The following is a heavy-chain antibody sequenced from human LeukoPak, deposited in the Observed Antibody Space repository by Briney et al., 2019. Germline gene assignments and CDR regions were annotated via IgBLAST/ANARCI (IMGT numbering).Heavy chain of an antibody. V-gene: IGHV1-18*01. Sequence: ASVKVSCKASGYTFTNFGISWVRQAPGQGLEWMGWISAYNGNTNYAQRLQGRVTMTTDTSTSTAYMGLRSLRSDDTAVYYCARDRDYGDYNTQDLFVYWGQGTLVTVSS. D-gene: IGHD4-17*01. CDR3: ARDRDYGDYNTQDLFVY. J-gene: IGHJ4*02. CDR2: ISAYNGNT. CDR1: GYTFTNFG.